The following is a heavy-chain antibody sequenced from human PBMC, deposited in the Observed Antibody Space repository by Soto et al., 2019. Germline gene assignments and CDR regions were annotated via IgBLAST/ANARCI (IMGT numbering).Heavy chain of an antibody. D-gene: IGHD2-2*01. CDR2: INPNSGAS. CDR1: GGTFSSYA. V-gene: IGHV1-2*02. CDR3: ARYCSSTSCQFDP. Sequence: QVQLVQSGAEVKKPGSSVKVSCKASGGTFSSYAISWVRQAPGQGLEWMGGINPNSGASNYAQKFQGRVTMTRDTSISTAYMELSRLRSDDTAVYYCARYCSSTSCQFDPWGQGTLVTVSS. J-gene: IGHJ5*02.